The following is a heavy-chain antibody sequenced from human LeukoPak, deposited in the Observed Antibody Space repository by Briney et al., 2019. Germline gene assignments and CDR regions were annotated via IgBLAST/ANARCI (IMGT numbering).Heavy chain of an antibody. CDR1: GFSLSTSGVG. Sequence: SGPTLVKPTQTLTLTCTFSGFSLSTSGVGVGWIRQPPGKALEWLALIYWNDDKRYSPSLRSRLTITKDTSKNQVVLTMTNMDPVDTATYYCAHRLWFGEFDYWGQGTLVTVSS. CDR2: IYWNDDK. V-gene: IGHV2-5*01. J-gene: IGHJ4*02. CDR3: AHRLWFGEFDY. D-gene: IGHD3-10*01.